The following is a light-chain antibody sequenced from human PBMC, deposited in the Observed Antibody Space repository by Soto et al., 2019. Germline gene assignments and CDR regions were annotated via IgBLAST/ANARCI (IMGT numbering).Light chain of an antibody. Sequence: DVQFTQSPSFLSASVGDTVAITCRASQAISSYFAWYQQKPWKAPQLLIYATSTLRSGVPSRFSGKRSGTEFTLTISSLQPEDFATYHCQQLNSDPYTFGQGTKVDIK. V-gene: IGKV1-9*01. J-gene: IGKJ2*01. CDR3: QQLNSDPYT. CDR2: ATS. CDR1: QAISSY.